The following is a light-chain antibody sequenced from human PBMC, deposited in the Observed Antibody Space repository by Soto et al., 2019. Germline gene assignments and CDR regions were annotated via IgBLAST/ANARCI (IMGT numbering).Light chain of an antibody. CDR1: QSITTY. Sequence: DIVLTQSPSTLSLSPGERVTLSCRASQSITTYLVWSQQNPGQAPRLLIYHASNRANGIPSRFSGSGSGTDFTLTISSLETEDFAVYYCQQQSNWPYTFGPGTEVDLK. J-gene: IGKJ3*01. CDR2: HAS. CDR3: QQQSNWPYT. V-gene: IGKV3-11*01.